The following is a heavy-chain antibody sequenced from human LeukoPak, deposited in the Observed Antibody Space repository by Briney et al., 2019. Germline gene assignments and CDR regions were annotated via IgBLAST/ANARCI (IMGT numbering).Heavy chain of an antibody. Sequence: PGGSLRLSCAASGFNFSSYAMSWVRQAPGKGLELVSAISGSGGSTYYADSVKGRFTISRDNSKNTLYLQMNSLRAEDTAVYYCARVAVHYDILSHVDYWGQGTLVTVSS. J-gene: IGHJ4*02. V-gene: IGHV3-23*01. CDR3: ARVAVHYDILSHVDY. CDR2: ISGSGGST. CDR1: GFNFSSYA. D-gene: IGHD3-9*01.